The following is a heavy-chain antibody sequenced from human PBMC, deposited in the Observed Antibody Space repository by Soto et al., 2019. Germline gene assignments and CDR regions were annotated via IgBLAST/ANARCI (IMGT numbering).Heavy chain of an antibody. V-gene: IGHV1-3*01. CDR3: ARGQNYDFWSGWSSWFDP. CDR2: INAGNGNT. Sequence: ASVKVSCKASGYTFTSYAMHWVRQAPGQRLEWMGWINAGNGNTKYSQKFQGRVTITRDTSASTAYMELSSLRSEDTAVYYCARGQNYDFWSGWSSWFDPWGQGTLVTVSS. J-gene: IGHJ5*02. D-gene: IGHD3-3*01. CDR1: GYTFTSYA.